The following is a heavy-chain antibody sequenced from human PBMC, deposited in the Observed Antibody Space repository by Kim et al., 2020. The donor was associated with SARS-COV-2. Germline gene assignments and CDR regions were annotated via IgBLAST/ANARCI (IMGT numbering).Heavy chain of an antibody. J-gene: IGHJ4*02. CDR3: AKDLSGDYVGGDY. Sequence: GGSLRLSCAASGFTFSSYGMHWVRQAPGKGLEWVAVISYDGSNKYYADSVKGRFTISRDNSKNTLYLQMNSLRAEDTAVYYCAKDLSGDYVGGDYWGQGTLVTVSS. D-gene: IGHD4-17*01. CDR2: ISYDGSNK. V-gene: IGHV3-30*18. CDR1: GFTFSSYG.